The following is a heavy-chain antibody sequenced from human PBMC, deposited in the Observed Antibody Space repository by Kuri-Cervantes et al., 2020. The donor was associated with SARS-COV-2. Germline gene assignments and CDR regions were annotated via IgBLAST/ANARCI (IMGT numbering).Heavy chain of an antibody. J-gene: IGHJ4*02. Sequence: GESLKISWAASGFTFSSSRMTWVRQAPGKGLEWVANIKQDGSEKYYLDSVKGRLTISRDNAKNSLFLQMNSLRAEDTAVYYCARSRGYYDSSGQARHLIYFWGQGTQVTVSS. V-gene: IGHV3-7*03. D-gene: IGHD3-22*01. CDR1: GFTFSSSR. CDR2: IKQDGSEK. CDR3: ARSRGYYDSSGQARHLIYF.